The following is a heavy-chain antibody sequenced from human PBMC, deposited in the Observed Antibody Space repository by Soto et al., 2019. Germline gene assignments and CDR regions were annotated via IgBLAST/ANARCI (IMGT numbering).Heavy chain of an antibody. CDR2: IYYSGST. D-gene: IGHD5-18*01. CDR3: ARSPRGYSYGYFGS. CDR1: GGSISSGDYY. V-gene: IGHV4-30-4*01. Sequence: SETLSLTCTVSGGSISSGDYYWSWIRQPPGRGLEWIGYIYYSGSTYYNPSLKSRITISRDTSKNQFSLNLSSVTAADTAVYYWARSPRGYSYGYFGSWGQGTLVTVSS. J-gene: IGHJ4*02.